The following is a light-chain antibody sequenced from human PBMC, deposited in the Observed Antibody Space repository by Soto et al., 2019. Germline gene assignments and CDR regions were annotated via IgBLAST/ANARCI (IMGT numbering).Light chain of an antibody. J-gene: IGLJ2*01. V-gene: IGLV1-51*02. CDR1: TSNIGSDY. CDR3: GAWDSSLSGGV. Sequence: QSVLTQPPSVSAAPGQRVTISCPGSTSNIGSDYVSWYQQLPGTAPKLLIYENNKRPSGIPDRFSGSKSGTSATLGITGLQTGDEADYYCGAWDSSLSGGVFGGGTKLTVL. CDR2: ENN.